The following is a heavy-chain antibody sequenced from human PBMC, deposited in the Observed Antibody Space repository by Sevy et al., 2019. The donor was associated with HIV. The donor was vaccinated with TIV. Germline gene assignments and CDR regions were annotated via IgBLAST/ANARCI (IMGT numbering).Heavy chain of an antibody. V-gene: IGHV5-51*01. CDR2: LFPGNSDV. CDR3: ARGGHLSLDAFDV. J-gene: IGHJ3*01. Sequence: GESLKISCQASGYSFTAHWIGWVRQMPGKGLEWMGILFPGNSDVRSFQGQVTVSVDRSTNTAYLQWGSLTASDSAIYYCARGGHLSLDAFDVSGLGTMVTVSS. CDR1: GYSFTAHW. D-gene: IGHD2-15*01.